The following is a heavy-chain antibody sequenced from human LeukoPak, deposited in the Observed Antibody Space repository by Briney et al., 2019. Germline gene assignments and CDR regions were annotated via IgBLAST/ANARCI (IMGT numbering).Heavy chain of an antibody. V-gene: IGHV4-4*07. CDR1: GGSISSYY. CDR2: IYTSVST. Sequence: SQTLSLTCTLSGGSISSYYWSWIRQPAGKGVEWIGRIYTSVSTNYNPSLKSRVTMSVDTSKNQCSLKPSSVTAADTAVYYCAREGQRVTMVGGANYFDYWGQGTLVTVSS. CDR3: AREGQRVTMVGGANYFDY. J-gene: IGHJ4*02. D-gene: IGHD3-10*01.